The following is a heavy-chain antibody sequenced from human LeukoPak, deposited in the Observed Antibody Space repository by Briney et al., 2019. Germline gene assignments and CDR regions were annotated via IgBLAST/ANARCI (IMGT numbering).Heavy chain of an antibody. J-gene: IGHJ4*02. V-gene: IGHV4-4*07. CDR2: IYSSGST. CDR1: GDSISNYY. D-gene: IGHD3-10*01. Sequence: SSETLSLTCSVSGDSISNYYWSWIRQPADKGLEWIGRIYSSGSTNYNPSLRSRATMSVDTSKNQFSLKLNPVTAADTAVYYCARSPVVRGVVTFDYWGQGTLVTVSS. CDR3: ARSPVVRGVVTFDY.